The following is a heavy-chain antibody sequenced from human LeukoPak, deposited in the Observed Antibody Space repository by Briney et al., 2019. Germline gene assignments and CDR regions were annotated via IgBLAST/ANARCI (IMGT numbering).Heavy chain of an antibody. CDR1: GYTFTGYY. CDR2: INPNSGGT. Sequence: ASVKVSCKASGYTFTGYYMHWVRQAPGQGLEWMGWINPNSGGTNYAQKFQGRVTMTRDTSISTAYMELSRLRSDDTAVYCCARDRYSSSWYGSDWFDPWGQGTLVTVSS. V-gene: IGHV1-2*02. CDR3: ARDRYSSSWYGSDWFDP. J-gene: IGHJ5*02. D-gene: IGHD6-13*01.